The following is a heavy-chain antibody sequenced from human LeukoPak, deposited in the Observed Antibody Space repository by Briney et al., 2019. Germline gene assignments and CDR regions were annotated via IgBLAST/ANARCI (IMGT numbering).Heavy chain of an antibody. V-gene: IGHV3-30*14. J-gene: IGHJ4*02. D-gene: IGHD4/OR15-4a*01. CDR2: ISFDDGTTK. CDR3: ARRAGAYSHPYDY. CDR1: GFTFTTYA. Sequence: GGSLRLSCAASGFTFTTYAMHWVRQAPGKGLEWVAFISFDDGTTKYYADSVKGRFTISRDNSKNTLYLQMNSLRAEDTAVYYCARRAGAYSHPYDYWGQGTLVTVSS.